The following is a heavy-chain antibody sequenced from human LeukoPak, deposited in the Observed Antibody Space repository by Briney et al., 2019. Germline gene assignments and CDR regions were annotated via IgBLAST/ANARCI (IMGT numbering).Heavy chain of an antibody. CDR2: INPNSGGT. J-gene: IGHJ4*02. D-gene: IGHD3-22*01. Sequence: ASVKVSCKASGYTFTGYYMHWVRQAPGQGLEWMGWINPNSGGTNYAQKFQGRVTMTRNTSISTAYMELSSLRSEDTVVYYCARGRYYYDSSLHYWGQGTLVTVSS. CDR1: GYTFTGYY. V-gene: IGHV1-2*02. CDR3: ARGRYYYDSSLHY.